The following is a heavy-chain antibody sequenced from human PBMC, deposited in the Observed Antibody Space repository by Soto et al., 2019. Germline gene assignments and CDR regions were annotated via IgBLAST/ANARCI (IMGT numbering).Heavy chain of an antibody. D-gene: IGHD6-19*01. Sequence: QVQLQESGPGLVKPSETLSLTCTVSGGSISSYYWSWIRQPPGKGLEWIGYIYYSGSTNYNPSLKGRVTISVDTSKNQFSLKLSSVAAADTAVYYCARCGSGGWGYYYGMDVWGHGTTVTVSS. J-gene: IGHJ6*02. V-gene: IGHV4-59*01. CDR3: ARCGSGGWGYYYGMDV. CDR1: GGSISSYY. CDR2: IYYSGST.